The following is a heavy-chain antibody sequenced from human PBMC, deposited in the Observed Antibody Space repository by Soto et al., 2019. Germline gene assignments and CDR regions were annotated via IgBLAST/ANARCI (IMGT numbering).Heavy chain of an antibody. CDR1: GGSISSYC. V-gene: IGHV4-59*08. J-gene: IGHJ4*02. D-gene: IGHD6-19*01. CDR3: AGADSGWDRSLDY. Sequence: VQLQESGPGLVMPTETLSLTCTVSGGSISSYCWSWIRQPPGKGLEWIGYIYYSGSTNYNPSLKSRVTISVDTSKNQFSLKLRSVTAADKAMYYCAGADSGWDRSLDYWGQGTLVTVSS. CDR2: IYYSGST.